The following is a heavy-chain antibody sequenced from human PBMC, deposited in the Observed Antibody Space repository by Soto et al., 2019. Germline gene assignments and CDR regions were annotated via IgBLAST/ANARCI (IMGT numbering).Heavy chain of an antibody. D-gene: IGHD3-16*01. Sequence: EVQLLESGGGLVQPGGSLRLSCAASGFTFSSYAMSWVRRAPGKGLEWVSGISGSAGSTYYADSVKGRFTISRDNSKNTLYLQINSLRAEDTAVYYCAKDLGQTTFMYYFDYWGQGTLVTVSS. CDR1: GFTFSSYA. V-gene: IGHV3-23*01. J-gene: IGHJ4*02. CDR2: ISGSAGST. CDR3: AKDLGQTTFMYYFDY.